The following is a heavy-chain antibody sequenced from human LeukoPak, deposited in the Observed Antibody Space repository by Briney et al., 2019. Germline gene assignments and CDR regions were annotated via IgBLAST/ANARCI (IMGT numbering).Heavy chain of an antibody. CDR1: GFTFSSYA. J-gene: IGHJ6*02. CDR3: AKSRMGAKEKSEGRFGMDV. CDR2: ISYDGGNK. Sequence: GGSLRLSCAASGFTFSSYAMHWVRQAPGKGLEWVAVISYDGGNKYYADSVKGRFTISRDNSKNTLYLQMNSLRAEDTAVYYCAKSRMGAKEKSEGRFGMDVWGQGTTVTVSS. D-gene: IGHD1-26*01. V-gene: IGHV3-30*18.